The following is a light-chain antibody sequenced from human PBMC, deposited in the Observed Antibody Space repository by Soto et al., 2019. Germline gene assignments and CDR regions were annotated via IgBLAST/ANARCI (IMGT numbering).Light chain of an antibody. Sequence: ENVLTQSPGTLSLSPGERATLSCSASHTVNSYLTWYQQRPGQAPRLLISGASRWATGIPDRFSGSGSGTDFPLTISRLEPDDFALYYCQRYGTSPITFGQGTRLEIK. CDR3: QRYGTSPIT. V-gene: IGKV3-20*01. J-gene: IGKJ5*01. CDR2: GAS. CDR1: HTVNSY.